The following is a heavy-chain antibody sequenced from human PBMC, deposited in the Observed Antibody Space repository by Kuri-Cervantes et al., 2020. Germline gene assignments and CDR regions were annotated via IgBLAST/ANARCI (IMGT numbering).Heavy chain of an antibody. V-gene: IGHV1-18*01. CDR1: GYTFGSYA. J-gene: IGHJ4*02. Sequence: ASVKVSCKASGYTFGSYAISWVRQAPGQGLEWMGWISAYNGDTHYAQKFQGRVTMTTDTSTSTAYMELRSLRSDDTAVYYCARTTTVTTWWYFDYWGQGTLVTVSS. D-gene: IGHD4-17*01. CDR2: ISAYNGDT. CDR3: ARTTTVTTWWYFDY.